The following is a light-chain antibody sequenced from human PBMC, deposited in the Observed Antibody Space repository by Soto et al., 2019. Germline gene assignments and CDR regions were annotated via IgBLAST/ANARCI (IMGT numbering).Light chain of an antibody. J-gene: IGKJ4*01. V-gene: IGKV1-39*01. CDR2: AAF. CDR1: QSISSY. Sequence: DIQMTQSPSSLSAVVGDRVTITCRASQSISSYLNWYQQKPGKAPKLLIYAAFSLQSGVPSRFSGSGSGTDFTLTISSLQPEDFATYYCQQSYSSPLTLGGGTKVEMK. CDR3: QQSYSSPLT.